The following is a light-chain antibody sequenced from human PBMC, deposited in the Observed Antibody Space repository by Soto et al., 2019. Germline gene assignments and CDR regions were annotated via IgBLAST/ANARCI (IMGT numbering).Light chain of an antibody. V-gene: IGKV3-20*01. CDR3: HQYGSSPLFT. J-gene: IGKJ3*01. Sequence: EIVLTQSPGTLSLSPGERATLSCRASQSVSSSYLAWYQQKPGQAPRLLIYGASSRATGIPARFSGSGSGTDFTLTISRLEPEDFAVYYCHQYGSSPLFTFGPGTKVDIK. CDR1: QSVSSSY. CDR2: GAS.